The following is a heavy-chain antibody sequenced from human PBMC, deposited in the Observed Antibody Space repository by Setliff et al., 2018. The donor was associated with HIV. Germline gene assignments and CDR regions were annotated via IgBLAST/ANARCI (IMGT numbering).Heavy chain of an antibody. CDR2: IYSTGST. V-gene: IGHV3-53*01. CDR1: GFTVSNKY. J-gene: IGHJ4*02. D-gene: IGHD4-17*01. CDR3: ARDYGGNSGFYFDY. Sequence: PSETLSLSCAASGFTVSNKYMSWLRQAPGKGLEWVSVIYSTGSTSYADSVKGRFTISRDDSKNMLYLQMNSLRTEDTAVYYCARDYGGNSGFYFDYWGQGTPVTVS.